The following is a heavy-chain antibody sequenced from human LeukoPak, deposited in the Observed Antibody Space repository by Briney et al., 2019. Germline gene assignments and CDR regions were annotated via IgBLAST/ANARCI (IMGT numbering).Heavy chain of an antibody. J-gene: IGHJ5*02. V-gene: IGHV4-39*01. CDR3: ARASFNVVFGNWFDP. CDR2: VYYSGST. CDR1: SGSTGSSSNY. Sequence: SETLSLTCTVSSGSTGSSSNYWGWIRRAPGKGLEWIGNVYYSGSTFYNPSLKSRVTISVDTSKNQFSLKLRSVTAADTAIYYCARASFNVVFGNWFDPWGQGTLVTVSS. D-gene: IGHD2-8*01.